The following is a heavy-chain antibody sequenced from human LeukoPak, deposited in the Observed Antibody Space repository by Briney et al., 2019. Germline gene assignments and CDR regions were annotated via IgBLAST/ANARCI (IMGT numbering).Heavy chain of an antibody. CDR2: ISSNGGST. CDR1: GFTFSSYA. CDR3: ARVPPRGDYFDY. D-gene: IGHD3-16*01. V-gene: IGHV3-64*04. J-gene: IGHJ4*02. Sequence: PGGSLRLSCSASGFTFSSYAMHWVRQAPGKGLEYVSAISSNGGSTYYADSVKGRFTISRDNAKNSLYLQMNSLRAEDTAVYYCARVPPRGDYFDYWGQGTLVTVSS.